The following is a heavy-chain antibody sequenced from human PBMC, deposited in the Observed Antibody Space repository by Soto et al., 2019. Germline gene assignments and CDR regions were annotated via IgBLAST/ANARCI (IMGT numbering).Heavy chain of an antibody. D-gene: IGHD6-19*01. V-gene: IGHV3-30-3*01. CDR3: AREKSPYSSGWHNRHFDY. CDR2: MSYDGSNK. CDR1: GFTFSSYA. J-gene: IGHJ4*02. Sequence: QVQLVESGGGVVQPGRSLRLSCAASGFTFSSYAMHWVRQAPGKGLEWVAVMSYDGSNKYYADSVKGRFTISRDNSKNTLYLQMNSVRAEDTAGYYCAREKSPYSSGWHNRHFDYWGQGTLVTVSS.